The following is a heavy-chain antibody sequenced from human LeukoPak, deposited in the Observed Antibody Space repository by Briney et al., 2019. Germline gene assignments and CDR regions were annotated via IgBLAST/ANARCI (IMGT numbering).Heavy chain of an antibody. D-gene: IGHD3-22*01. Sequence: GGSLRLSCAASVFTFSDYYMSWIRQAPGKGLEWVSYISSSGSTIYYADSVKGRFTISRDNAKNSLYLQMNSLRAEDTAVYYCARDSTSTYYYDSSGPADYWGQGTLVTVSS. CDR1: VFTFSDYY. CDR3: ARDSTSTYYYDSSGPADY. J-gene: IGHJ4*02. CDR2: ISSSGSTI. V-gene: IGHV3-11*01.